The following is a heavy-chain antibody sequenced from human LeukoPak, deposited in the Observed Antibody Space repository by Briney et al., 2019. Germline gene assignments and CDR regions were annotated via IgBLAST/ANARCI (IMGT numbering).Heavy chain of an antibody. D-gene: IGHD2-2*01. CDR2: INPNSGGT. J-gene: IGHJ6*02. Sequence: ASVKVSCKASGYTFTGYYMHWVRQAPGQGLEWMGWINPNSGGTNYAQKFQGRVTMTRDTSISTAYMELSRLRSDDTAVYYCARDLVPSYGMDVWGQGTTVTVSS. CDR3: ARDLVPSYGMDV. V-gene: IGHV1-2*02. CDR1: GYTFTGYY.